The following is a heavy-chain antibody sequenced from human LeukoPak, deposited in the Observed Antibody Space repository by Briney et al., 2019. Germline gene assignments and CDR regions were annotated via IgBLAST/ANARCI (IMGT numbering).Heavy chain of an antibody. CDR1: GFTFSRYG. D-gene: IGHD1-26*01. J-gene: IGHJ4*02. Sequence: GGSLRLSCVASGFTFSRYGIHWVRQPPGKGLEWVAVIRYDGSAYSYADSVKGRFTISRDDSRSTLFLQMNSLGAEDTALYFCARDQTVGVTTGGYCDSWGQGTLVTVSS. V-gene: IGHV3-30*02. CDR3: ARDQTVGVTTGGYCDS. CDR2: IRYDGSAY.